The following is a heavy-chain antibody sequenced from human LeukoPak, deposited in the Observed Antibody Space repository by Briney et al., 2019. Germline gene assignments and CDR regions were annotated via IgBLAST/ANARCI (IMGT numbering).Heavy chain of an antibody. CDR2: IKSKPDGGTT. Sequence: GGSLRLSCAASGFTLRNYAMNWVRQAPGKGLEWVGRIKSKPDGGTTDYAAPVNGRFTISRDDSKDTLFLQMNSLKTEDTAVYYCSTGGDEDDYWGQGTLVTVSS. CDR3: STGGDEDDY. V-gene: IGHV3-15*01. J-gene: IGHJ4*02. D-gene: IGHD7-27*01. CDR1: GFTLRNYA.